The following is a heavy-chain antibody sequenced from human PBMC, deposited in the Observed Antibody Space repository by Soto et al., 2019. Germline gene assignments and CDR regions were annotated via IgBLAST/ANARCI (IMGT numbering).Heavy chain of an antibody. CDR3: AVLAVAAQRYAFDI. J-gene: IGHJ3*02. Sequence: QVQLVQSGAEVKKPGSSVTVSCKASGGTFSSYTVSWVRQAPGQGLEWMGRIIPILGIANYAQKFQGRVTITADKSTSTAYMELSSLRSEDTAVYYCAVLAVAAQRYAFDIWGQGTMGTVSS. CDR2: IIPILGIA. V-gene: IGHV1-69*02. CDR1: GGTFSSYT. D-gene: IGHD6-19*01.